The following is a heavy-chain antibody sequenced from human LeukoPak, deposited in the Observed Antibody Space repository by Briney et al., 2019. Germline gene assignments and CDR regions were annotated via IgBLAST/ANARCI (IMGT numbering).Heavy chain of an antibody. CDR1: GFTFSSYG. V-gene: IGHV3-23*01. D-gene: IGHD3-10*01. Sequence: GGSLRLSRAASGFTFSSYGMNWVRQAPGKGLEWVSAISGRGDSTNYADSVKGRFTISRDNSKNSLYLQMNSLRAEDTAVYYCAKDSDPYGSGSLGYWGQGILVTVSS. J-gene: IGHJ4*02. CDR2: ISGRGDST. CDR3: AKDSDPYGSGSLGY.